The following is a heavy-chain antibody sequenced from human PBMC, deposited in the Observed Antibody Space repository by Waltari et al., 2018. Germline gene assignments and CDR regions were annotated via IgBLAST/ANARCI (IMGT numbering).Heavy chain of an antibody. J-gene: IGHJ4*02. CDR1: GGTFSSYA. D-gene: IGHD4-17*01. Sequence: QVQLVQSGAEVKKPGSSVKVSCKASGGTFSSYAISWVRQAPGQGLEWMGGSIPILGTANYDQKFQGRVTITADESTSTAYMELSSLRSEDTAVYYCARDTHDGYGDGNDYWGQGTLVTVSS. V-gene: IGHV1-69*12. CDR2: SIPILGTA. CDR3: ARDTHDGYGDGNDY.